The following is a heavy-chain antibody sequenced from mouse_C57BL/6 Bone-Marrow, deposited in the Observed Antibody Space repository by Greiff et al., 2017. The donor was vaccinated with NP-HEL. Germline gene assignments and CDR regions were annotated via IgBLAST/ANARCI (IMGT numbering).Heavy chain of an antibody. CDR3: TSDWGSNFER. V-gene: IGHV5-4*01. CDR2: ISDGGSYT. D-gene: IGHD2-5*01. CDR1: GFTFSSYA. Sequence: EVQLVESGGGLVKPGGSLKLSCAASGFTFSSYAMSWVRQTPEKRLEWVATISDGGSYTYYPDNVKGRFTISRDNAKNNLYLQMSHLKSEDTAIYYCTSDWGSNFERWGQGTLVTVSA. J-gene: IGHJ3*02.